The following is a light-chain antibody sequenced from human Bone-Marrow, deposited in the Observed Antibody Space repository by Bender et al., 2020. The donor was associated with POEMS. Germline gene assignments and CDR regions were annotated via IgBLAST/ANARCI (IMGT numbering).Light chain of an antibody. CDR1: KLGDKY. J-gene: IGLJ2*01. CDR3: QTWDSSTVHVV. Sequence: SFELTQAPSVSVSPGQTAVITCSGDKLGDKYAFWFQQKPGQSPVLVIYQDTKRPSGIPGRFSGSNSGNTATLTISGTQSMDEADYYCQTWDSSTVHVVFGGGTKLTVL. CDR2: QDT. V-gene: IGLV3-1*01.